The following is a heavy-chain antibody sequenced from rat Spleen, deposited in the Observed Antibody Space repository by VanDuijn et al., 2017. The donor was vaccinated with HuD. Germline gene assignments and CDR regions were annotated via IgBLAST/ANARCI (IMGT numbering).Heavy chain of an antibody. J-gene: IGHJ3*01. V-gene: IGHV5-25*01. CDR1: GFTFSDYY. Sequence: EVQLVESGGGLVQPGRSLKLSCVASGFTFSDYYMAWVRQAPKKGLEWVASISSGGGNTYYRDYVKGRFTISRDNAKSTLYMQMDSLRSEDKATYCCERHGIYNNYGWFAYWGQGTLVTVSS. D-gene: IGHD1-10*01. CDR2: ISSGGGNT. CDR3: ERHGIYNNYGWFAY.